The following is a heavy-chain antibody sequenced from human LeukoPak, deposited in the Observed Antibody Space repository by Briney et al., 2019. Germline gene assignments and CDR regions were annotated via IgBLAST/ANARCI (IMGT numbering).Heavy chain of an antibody. D-gene: IGHD3-10*02. J-gene: IGHJ6*04. V-gene: IGHV3-53*01. CDR1: GFTVSSNS. CDR3: AELGITMIGGV. CDR2: IYSGGNT. Sequence: GGSLRLSCTVSGFTVSSNSMSWVRQAPGKGLEWVSFIYSGGNTHYADSVKGRFTISRDNAKNSLYLQMNSLRAEDTAVYYCAELGITMIGGVWGKGTTVTISS.